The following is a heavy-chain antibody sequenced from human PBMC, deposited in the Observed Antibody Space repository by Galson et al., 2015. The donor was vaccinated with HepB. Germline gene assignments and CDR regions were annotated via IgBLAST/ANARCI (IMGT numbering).Heavy chain of an antibody. D-gene: IGHD3-22*01. CDR1: GYSFASYW. V-gene: IGHV5-51*01. J-gene: IGHJ6*02. Sequence: QSGAEVKKPGESLKISCKGSGYSFASYWIGWVRQMPGKGLEWMGIIYPADSDTRYSPSFQGQVTISADKSISTAYLQLSSLQASDSGMYYCARQKSFDSSGCCGMDVWGQGTTVTVSS. CDR3: ARQKSFDSSGCCGMDV. CDR2: IYPADSDT.